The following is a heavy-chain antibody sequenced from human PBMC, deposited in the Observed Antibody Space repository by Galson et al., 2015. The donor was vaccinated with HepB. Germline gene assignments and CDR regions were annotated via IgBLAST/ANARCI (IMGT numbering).Heavy chain of an antibody. J-gene: IGHJ6*02. Sequence: QSGAEMKKPGSSVKVSCKASGGTFSNYAISWVRQAPGQGLEWMGGIIPIFAIANYVQKFQGRVTITADKSTSTAYMELSSLRSEDTAVYYCARNDYAEIYYYYGMDVWGQGTTVTVSS. CDR3: ARNDYAEIYYYYGMDV. CDR2: IIPIFAIA. D-gene: IGHD4-17*01. V-gene: IGHV1-69*10. CDR1: GGTFSNYA.